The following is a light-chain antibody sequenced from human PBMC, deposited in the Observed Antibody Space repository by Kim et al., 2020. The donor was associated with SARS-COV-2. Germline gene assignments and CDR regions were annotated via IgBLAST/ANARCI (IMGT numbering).Light chain of an antibody. V-gene: IGKV3-11*01. CDR1: QSVSRS. Sequence: PGERATLSCRASQSVSRSFAWYQQKPGQAPRLLIYDASKRATGIPARFSGSGSGTDFTLTISSLEPEDFAVYYCQQRSNWPLTFGGVTKVDI. CDR3: QQRSNWPLT. J-gene: IGKJ4*01. CDR2: DAS.